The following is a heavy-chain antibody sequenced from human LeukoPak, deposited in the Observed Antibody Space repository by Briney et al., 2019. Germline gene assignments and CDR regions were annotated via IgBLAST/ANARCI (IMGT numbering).Heavy chain of an antibody. V-gene: IGHV4-34*01. CDR3: ARSPTYYSVLTGYINRFDS. J-gene: IGHJ4*02. D-gene: IGHD3-9*01. CDR2: INHSGST. CDR1: GGSFSGYY. Sequence: SETLSLTCAVYGGSFSGYYWSWIRQPPGKGLEWIGEINHSGSTNYNPSLKSRVTISVDTSKNQFFLKLTSVTAADTAVFYCARSPTYYSVLTGYINRFDSWGQGTLVTVSS.